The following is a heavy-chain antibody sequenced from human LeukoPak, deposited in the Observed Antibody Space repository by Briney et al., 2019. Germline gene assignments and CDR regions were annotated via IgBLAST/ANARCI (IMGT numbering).Heavy chain of an antibody. J-gene: IGHJ5*02. V-gene: IGHV1-69*13. CDR2: IIPIFGTA. CDR3: ARERVVAANNWFDP. CDR1: GGTFSSYA. D-gene: IGHD2-15*01. Sequence: EASVKVSCKASGGTFSSYAISWVRQAPGQGLEWMGGIIPIFGTANYAQKFQGRVTITADESTSTAYMELSSLRSEDTAVYYCARERVVAANNWFDPWGQGTLVTVSS.